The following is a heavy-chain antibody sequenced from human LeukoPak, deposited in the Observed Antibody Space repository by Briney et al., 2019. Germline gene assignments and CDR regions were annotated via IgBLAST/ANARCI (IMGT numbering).Heavy chain of an antibody. CDR3: ARRVEYSGSYSNWFDP. CDR2: INSDGSST. V-gene: IGHV3-74*01. J-gene: IGHJ5*02. CDR1: GFIFSSYG. D-gene: IGHD1-26*01. Sequence: GGSLRLSCAASGFIFSSYGMHWVRQAPGKGLVWVSRINSDGSSTSYADSVKGRFTISRDNAKNTLYLQMNSLRAEDTAVYYCARRVEYSGSYSNWFDPWGQGTLVTVSS.